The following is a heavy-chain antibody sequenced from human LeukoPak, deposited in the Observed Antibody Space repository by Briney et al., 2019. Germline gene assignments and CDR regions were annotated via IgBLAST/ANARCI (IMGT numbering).Heavy chain of an antibody. V-gene: IGHV4-38-2*02. CDR2: IYHSGST. CDR1: GYSISSGYY. Sequence: ASETLSLTCTVSGYSISSGYYWGWIRQPPGKGLEWIGSIYHSGSTYYNPSLKSRVTISVDTSKNQFSLKLSSVTAADTAVYYCARGLLAEMATAYFDYWGQGTLVTVSS. CDR3: ARGLLAEMATAYFDY. D-gene: IGHD5-24*01. J-gene: IGHJ4*02.